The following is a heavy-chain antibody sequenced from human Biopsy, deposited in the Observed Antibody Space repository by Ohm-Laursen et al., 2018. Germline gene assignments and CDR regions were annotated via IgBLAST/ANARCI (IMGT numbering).Heavy chain of an antibody. CDR2: IFAGGGRT. D-gene: IGHD3-10*01. J-gene: IGHJ4*02. V-gene: IGHV3-53*01. Sequence: GSLRLSCTASGFDFSDYSMSWVRQAPGKGLDWVSIIFAGGGRTYYADSVKGRFTISRDISENTVSLQMNSLRAEDTAVYYCARTIMVGGVILNYFDYWGQGTLVTVSS. CDR3: ARTIMVGGVILNYFDY. CDR1: GFDFSDYS.